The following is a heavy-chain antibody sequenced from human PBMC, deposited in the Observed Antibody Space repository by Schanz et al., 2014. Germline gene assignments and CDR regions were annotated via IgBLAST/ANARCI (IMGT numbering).Heavy chain of an antibody. Sequence: QLQLQESGPGLVKPSETLSLTCTVSGASISGSSDYWGWIRQSPGKGLEWIGNIYYTGTTYYNPSPKSRVSISVDPSKTQVSRNLPSLTAADTAVFYCARRDNYLSAFDIWGQGTMVTVSS. CDR1: GASISGSSDY. J-gene: IGHJ3*02. V-gene: IGHV4-39*01. CDR2: IYYTGTT. D-gene: IGHD4-4*01. CDR3: ARRDNYLSAFDI.